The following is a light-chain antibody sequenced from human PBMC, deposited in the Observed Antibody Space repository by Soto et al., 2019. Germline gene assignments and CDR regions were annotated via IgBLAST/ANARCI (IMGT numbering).Light chain of an antibody. CDR1: ESVSSNY. V-gene: IGKV3-20*01. CDR3: QQYGGSPWT. J-gene: IGKJ1*01. Sequence: EMVLTQSPGALSLSPGERATVSCRASESVSSNYLAWYQQKPGQAHRLLIYGASTRTTGVPDRFSGSGSGTDFTLSISRLEPEDFAVYYCQQYGGSPWTFGQGTKVEIK. CDR2: GAS.